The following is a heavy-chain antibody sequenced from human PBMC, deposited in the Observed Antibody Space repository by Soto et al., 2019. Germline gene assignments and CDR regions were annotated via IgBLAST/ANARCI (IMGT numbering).Heavy chain of an antibody. D-gene: IGHD1-1*01. CDR1: GGTFSSYA. V-gene: IGHV1-69*06. Sequence: SVKVSCKDSGGTFSSYAISWVRQAPGQGLEWMGGIIPIFGTANDAQKFQGGVTNTADKSTSTAYRELSSLRSEDTAVYYCARDSREPRAYYYYGMDVCGQGMTVTVSS. CDR3: ARDSREPRAYYYYGMDV. CDR2: IIPIFGTA. J-gene: IGHJ6*02.